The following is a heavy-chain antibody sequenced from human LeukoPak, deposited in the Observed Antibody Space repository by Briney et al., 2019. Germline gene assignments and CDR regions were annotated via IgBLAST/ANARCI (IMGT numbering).Heavy chain of an antibody. D-gene: IGHD6-19*01. J-gene: IGHJ5*02. Sequence: SETLSLTCTVSGGSIIGYWWSWIRQPPGKGQEWIGNIRYNGNTYSNPSLKSRVTISVDTSKNQFSMKLSSVTAADTAMYYCARYAALSGPNWLDPWGRGTLVTVSS. CDR1: GGSIIGYW. V-gene: IGHV4-59*01. CDR3: ARYAALSGPNWLDP. CDR2: IRYNGNT.